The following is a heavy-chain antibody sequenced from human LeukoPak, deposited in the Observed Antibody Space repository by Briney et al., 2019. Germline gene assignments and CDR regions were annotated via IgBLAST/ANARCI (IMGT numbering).Heavy chain of an antibody. D-gene: IGHD2-15*01. V-gene: IGHV3-23*01. CDR2: ICGRGGNT. J-gene: IGHJ4*02. CDR1: GFTLTSYA. CDR3: AKGSGDSCFSPLDS. Sequence: GGSLRLSCAASGFTLTSYAMSWVRQAPGKGLEWVSLICGRGGNTYYADSVKGRFTISRDNSKNTLSLQMNSLRAEDTAVYYCAKGSGDSCFSPLDSWGQGTLVTVSS.